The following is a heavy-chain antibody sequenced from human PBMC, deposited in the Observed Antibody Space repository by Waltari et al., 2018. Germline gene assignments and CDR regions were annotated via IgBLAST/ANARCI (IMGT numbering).Heavy chain of an antibody. Sequence: QVQLIQSGAEVKRPGSSVRVSCKVSGGTFSTYTLSWVRQAPGQGLEWMGGIIPIFDKSNYVQRFQGRVTFTADESTSTTYMELSSLKSDDTAVYYCARDVNHGAVEVWGQG. CDR1: GGTFSTYT. J-gene: IGHJ3*01. CDR3: ARDVNHGAVEV. V-gene: IGHV1-69*12. CDR2: IIPIFDKS.